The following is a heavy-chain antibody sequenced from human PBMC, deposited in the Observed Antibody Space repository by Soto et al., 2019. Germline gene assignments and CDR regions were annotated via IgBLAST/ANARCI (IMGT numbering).Heavy chain of an antibody. V-gene: IGHV3-23*01. Sequence: EVQLLESGGGLVQPGGSLRLSCAASGFTFSVYAMSWVRQAPGKGLECVSGISGRGGSTSYADSVKGRFTISRDNSKNTLSLQMNSLRAEDTAVYYCAKALCGGHDYWGPGTLVTVSS. CDR3: AKALCGGHDY. D-gene: IGHD2-15*01. CDR2: ISGRGGST. J-gene: IGHJ4*02. CDR1: GFTFSVYA.